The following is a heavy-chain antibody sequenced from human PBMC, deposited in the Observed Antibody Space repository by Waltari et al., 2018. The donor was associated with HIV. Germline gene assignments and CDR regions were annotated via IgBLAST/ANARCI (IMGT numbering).Heavy chain of an antibody. J-gene: IGHJ4*02. CDR2: IDWDDDK. D-gene: IGHD5-18*01. CDR3: ARMDGTSMDTQGLFDY. CDR1: GFSLSTSGMC. Sequence: QVTLRESGPALVKPTQTLTLTCTFSGFSLSTSGMCVSWIRQPPGKALEWLARIDWDDDKYYSTSLKTRLTISKDTSKNQVVLTMTNMDPVDTATYYCARMDGTSMDTQGLFDYWGQGTLVTVSS. V-gene: IGHV2-70*15.